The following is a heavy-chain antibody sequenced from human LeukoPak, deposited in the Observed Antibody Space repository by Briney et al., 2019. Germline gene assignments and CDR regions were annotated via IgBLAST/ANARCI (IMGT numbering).Heavy chain of an antibody. CDR2: IRSSSGTV. CDR3: ARDDGYAFDI. Sequence: GESLRLSCAASGFTFSSYSMNWVRQTPGKELEWVSYIRSSSGTVYYADSVKGRFTISTDNAKNSLYLQMNSLRAEDTALYYCARDDGYAFDIWGQGTMVTVSS. V-gene: IGHV3-48*01. D-gene: IGHD6-25*01. J-gene: IGHJ3*02. CDR1: GFTFSSYS.